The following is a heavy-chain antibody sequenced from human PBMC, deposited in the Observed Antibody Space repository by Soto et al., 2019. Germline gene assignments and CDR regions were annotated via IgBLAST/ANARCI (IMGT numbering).Heavy chain of an antibody. CDR3: TKRRNVLRFLEWSSGMEV. V-gene: IGHV3-30*18. J-gene: IGHJ6*02. CDR1: VFTFSNYG. Sequence: GSLRLSCVASVFTFSNYGMHWVRQGPGKGLEWVAFISDDGSNKYYADSMRGRFTMSRDNSKRTLYLQMSSLRVEDTAVYYCTKRRNVLRFLEWSSGMEVWGQGTTVTVSS. D-gene: IGHD3-3*01. CDR2: ISDDGSNK.